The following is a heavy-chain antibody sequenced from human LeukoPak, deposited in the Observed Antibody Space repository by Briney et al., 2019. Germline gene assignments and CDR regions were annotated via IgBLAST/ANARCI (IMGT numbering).Heavy chain of an antibody. J-gene: IGHJ6*02. CDR3: ARGVWYCSSTSCYTGTYYYGMDV. Sequence: SETLSLTCTVSGGSISSYYWSWIRQPPGKGLEWIGYIYYSGSTNYNPSLKSRVTISVDTSKNQFSLKLSSVTAADTAVYYCARGVWYCSSTSCYTGTYYYGMDVWGQGTTVTVSS. D-gene: IGHD2-2*02. V-gene: IGHV4-59*01. CDR1: GGSISSYY. CDR2: IYYSGST.